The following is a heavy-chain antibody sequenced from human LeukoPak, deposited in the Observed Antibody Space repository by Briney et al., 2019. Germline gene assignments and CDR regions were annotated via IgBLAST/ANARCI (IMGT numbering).Heavy chain of an antibody. CDR1: GGTFSSYA. V-gene: IGHV1-69*01. J-gene: IGHJ4*02. Sequence: SVKVSRKASGGTFSSYAISWVRQAPGQGLEWMGGIIPIFGTANYAQKFQGRVTITADESTSTAYMELSSLRSEDTAVYYCARVWEVRGVHLDYWGQGTLVTVSS. D-gene: IGHD3-10*01. CDR2: IIPIFGTA. CDR3: ARVWEVRGVHLDY.